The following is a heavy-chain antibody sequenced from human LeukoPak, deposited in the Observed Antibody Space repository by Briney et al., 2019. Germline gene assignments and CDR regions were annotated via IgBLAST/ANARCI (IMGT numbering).Heavy chain of an antibody. CDR1: GFTFSSSW. Sequence: PGGSLRLSCAASGFTFSSSWMAWVRQAPGKGLEWVGNIKEDGTAKNYVVSVKGRFTISRDNAKNSLYLQMNSLRAEDTAVYYCARHFTTSSTAYFPHWAQGPLVPVSS. V-gene: IGHV3-7*01. CDR3: ARHFTTSSTAYFPH. CDR2: IKEDGTAK. D-gene: IGHD6-6*01. J-gene: IGHJ1*01.